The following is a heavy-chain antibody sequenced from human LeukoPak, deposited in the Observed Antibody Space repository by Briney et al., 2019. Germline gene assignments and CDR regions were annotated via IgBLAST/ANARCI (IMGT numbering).Heavy chain of an antibody. V-gene: IGHV4-59*01. CDR1: GASISSYY. CDR3: ARDRVVATSYYYYGMHV. J-gene: IGHJ6*02. CDR2: IYYSGST. Sequence: SETLSLTCTVSGASISSYYWSWLRQPPGKGLAWLGYIYYSGSTNYNPSLKSRVTISVDTSKNQFSLKLSSVTAADTAVYYCARDRVVATSYYYYGMHVWGQGTTVTGSS. D-gene: IGHD2-2*01.